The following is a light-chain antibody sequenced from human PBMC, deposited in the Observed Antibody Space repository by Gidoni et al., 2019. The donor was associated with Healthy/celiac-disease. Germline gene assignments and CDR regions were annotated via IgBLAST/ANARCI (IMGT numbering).Light chain of an antibody. CDR1: QSISSY. CDR2: AAS. CDR3: QQSYSTPPYT. V-gene: IGKV1-39*01. Sequence: DIQMTQSPSSLSASVGDSVTITCRASQSISSYLHWYQQKPGRAPKLLIYAASSLQSGVPSRFSGSGSGADFTLTISSLQPEDFATDYCQQSYSTPPYTFGQGTKLEIK. J-gene: IGKJ2*01.